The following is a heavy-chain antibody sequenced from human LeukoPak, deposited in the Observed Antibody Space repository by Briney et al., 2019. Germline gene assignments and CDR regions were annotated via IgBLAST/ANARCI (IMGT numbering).Heavy chain of an antibody. CDR3: ARVVCGDYLNYMDV. D-gene: IGHD4-17*01. CDR2: INWNGGST. CDR1: GFTFDDYG. V-gene: IGHV3-20*04. Sequence: PGGSLRLSCAASGFTFDDYGMSWVRQAPGKGLEWISGINWNGGSTGYAVSVKGRFTISRDNAKNSLYLQMNSLRAEDTAFYYCARVVCGDYLNYMDVWGKGTTVTVSS. J-gene: IGHJ6*03.